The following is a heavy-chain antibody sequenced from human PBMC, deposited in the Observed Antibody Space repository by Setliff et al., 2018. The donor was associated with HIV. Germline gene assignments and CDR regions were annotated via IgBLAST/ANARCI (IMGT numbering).Heavy chain of an antibody. CDR3: ARHSDWYGNDAFDI. Sequence: NPGGSLRLSCAASGFTFSSYSMNWVRQAPGKGLEWVSSISSSSSYIYYADPVKGRFTISRDNAKNTLYLQMHSLRGEDTAVYYCARHSDWYGNDAFDIWGQETRVTVSS. CDR2: ISSSSSYI. CDR1: GFTFSSYS. D-gene: IGHD6-19*01. V-gene: IGHV3-21*01. J-gene: IGHJ3*02.